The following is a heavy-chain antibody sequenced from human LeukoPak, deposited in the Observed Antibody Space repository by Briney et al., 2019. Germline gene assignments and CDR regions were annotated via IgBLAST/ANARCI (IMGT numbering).Heavy chain of an antibody. Sequence: PSETLSLTCTVSGWSISSYYCSWIRQPPGKGLEWIADIYYSGSTNYNPSLKSRVTISVDTSKNQFSLKLNSVTAADTAVYYCARHHWDYYDSSGFFDYWGQGTLVTVSS. J-gene: IGHJ4*02. D-gene: IGHD3-22*01. CDR1: GWSISSYY. CDR3: ARHHWDYYDSSGFFDY. CDR2: IYYSGST. V-gene: IGHV4-59*01.